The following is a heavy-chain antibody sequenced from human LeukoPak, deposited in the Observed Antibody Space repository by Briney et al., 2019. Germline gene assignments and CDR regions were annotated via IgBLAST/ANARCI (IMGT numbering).Heavy chain of an antibody. V-gene: IGHV4-30-4*08. D-gene: IGHD3-3*01. CDR1: GGSISSSSYY. J-gene: IGHJ4*02. CDR2: IYYSGST. CDR3: ARDDPTLEWSD. Sequence: ASETLSLTCTVSGGSISSSSYYWGWIRQPPGKGLEWIGYIYYSGSTYYNPSLKSRVTISVDTSKNQFSLKLSSVTAADTAVYYCARDDPTLEWSDWGQGTLVTVSS.